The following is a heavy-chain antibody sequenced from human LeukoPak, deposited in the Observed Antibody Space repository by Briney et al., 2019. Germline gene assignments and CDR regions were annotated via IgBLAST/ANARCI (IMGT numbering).Heavy chain of an antibody. D-gene: IGHD6-13*01. CDR1: GYSLTSYW. J-gene: IGHJ4*02. CDR2: IYPGDSDT. Sequence: GESLKISCKGSGYSLTSYWIGWVRQMPGKAPEWMGIIYPGDSDTRYSPSFQGQVTISADKSIRTAYLQWSSLKASDTAIYYCARETAGTFHFDFWGQGTLVTVSS. CDR3: ARETAGTFHFDF. V-gene: IGHV5-51*01.